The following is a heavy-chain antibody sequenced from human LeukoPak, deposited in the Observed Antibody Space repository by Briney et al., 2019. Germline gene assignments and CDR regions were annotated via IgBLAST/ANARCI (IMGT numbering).Heavy chain of an antibody. J-gene: IGHJ6*03. V-gene: IGHV5-51*01. CDR3: ARAVAGAYYYYYVDV. CDR1: GYSFTSYW. CDR2: IYPGDSDT. Sequence: GESLKISCKGSGYSFTSYWIGWVRQMPGKGLEWMGIIYPGDSDTRYSPSFQGQVTISADKSISTAYLQWSSLKASDTAMYYCARAVAGAYYYYYVDVWGKGTTVTVSS. D-gene: IGHD6-19*01.